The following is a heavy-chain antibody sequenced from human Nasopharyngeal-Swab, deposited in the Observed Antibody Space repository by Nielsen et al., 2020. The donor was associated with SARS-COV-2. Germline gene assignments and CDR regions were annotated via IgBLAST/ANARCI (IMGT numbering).Heavy chain of an antibody. CDR3: ARLDYYDSSGYPYYYYYYGMDV. J-gene: IGHJ6*02. Sequence: SETLSLTYTVSGGSISSGGYYWSWIRQHPGKGLEWIGYIYYSGSTYYNPSLKSRVTISVDTSKNQFSLKLSSVTAADTAVYYCARLDYYDSSGYPYYYYYYGMDVWGQGTTVTVSS. CDR1: GGSISSGGYY. D-gene: IGHD3-22*01. V-gene: IGHV4-31*03. CDR2: IYYSGST.